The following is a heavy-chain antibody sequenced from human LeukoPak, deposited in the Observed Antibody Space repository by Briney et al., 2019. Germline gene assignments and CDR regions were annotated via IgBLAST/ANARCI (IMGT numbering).Heavy chain of an antibody. CDR2: INQGGGVK. D-gene: IGHD5-12*01. Sequence: GGSLRLSCAASGFSFRDFWMTWVRQAPGKGLEWVANINQGGGVKYYVDSVKDRFTISRDDTEGSLYVQMNSLRDEDTAVYYCARFGYSGWNLENWGQGTLVTVSS. V-gene: IGHV3-7*02. CDR1: GFSFRDFW. J-gene: IGHJ4*02. CDR3: ARFGYSGWNLEN.